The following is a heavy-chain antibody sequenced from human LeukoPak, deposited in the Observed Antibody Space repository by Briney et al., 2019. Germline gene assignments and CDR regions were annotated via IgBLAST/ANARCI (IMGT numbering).Heavy chain of an antibody. CDR2: ISYDGSNK. V-gene: IGHV3-30*18. Sequence: GGSLRLSCAASGFTFSSYGMDWVRQAPGKGLEWVAVISYDGSNKYYADSVKGRFTISRDNSKNTLYLQMNSLRAEDTAVYYCAKDLGEGVRRYFDWLLAGMDVWGQGTTVTVSS. D-gene: IGHD3-9*01. J-gene: IGHJ6*02. CDR1: GFTFSSYG. CDR3: AKDLGEGVRRYFDWLLAGMDV.